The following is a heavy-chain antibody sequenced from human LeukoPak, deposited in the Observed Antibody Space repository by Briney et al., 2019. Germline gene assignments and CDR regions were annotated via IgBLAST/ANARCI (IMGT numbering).Heavy chain of an antibody. J-gene: IGHJ4*02. CDR3: ARHSSSWSPGPDY. D-gene: IGHD6-13*01. V-gene: IGHV4-34*01. CDR2: INHSGST. Sequence: SGTLSLTCAVYGGSFSGYYWSWIRQPPGKGLEWIGEINHSGSTNYNPSLKSRVSISVDTSKNQFSLKLSSVTAADTAVYYCARHSSSWSPGPDYWGPGTLVTVSS. CDR1: GGSFSGYY.